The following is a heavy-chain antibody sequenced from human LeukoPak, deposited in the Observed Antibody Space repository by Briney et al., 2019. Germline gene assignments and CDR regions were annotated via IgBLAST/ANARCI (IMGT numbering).Heavy chain of an antibody. V-gene: IGHV3-23*01. J-gene: IGHJ4*02. CDR3: ARDLDSSGFFPGDY. CDR2: ISGSGGNT. CDR1: GFTFSSYA. D-gene: IGHD3-22*01. Sequence: GGSLRLSCAASGFTFSSYAMSWVRQAPGKGLEWVSAISGSGGNTYYADSVKGRFTISRDNSKNTLYLQMDSLRAEDTAVYYCARDLDSSGFFPGDYWGQGTLVTVSS.